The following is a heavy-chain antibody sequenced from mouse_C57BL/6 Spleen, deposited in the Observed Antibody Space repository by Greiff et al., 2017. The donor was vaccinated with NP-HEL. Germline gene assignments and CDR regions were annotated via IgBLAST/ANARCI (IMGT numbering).Heavy chain of an antibody. CDR1: GYTFTDYN. Sequence: EVQLQESGPELVKPGASVKMSCKASGYTFTDYNMHWVKQSHGKSLEWIGYINPNNGGTSYNQKFKGKATLTVNKSSSTAYMELRSLTSEDSAVYYCARGDYYGSSYAMDYWGQGTSVTVSS. J-gene: IGHJ4*01. D-gene: IGHD1-1*01. CDR3: ARGDYYGSSYAMDY. V-gene: IGHV1-22*01. CDR2: INPNNGGT.